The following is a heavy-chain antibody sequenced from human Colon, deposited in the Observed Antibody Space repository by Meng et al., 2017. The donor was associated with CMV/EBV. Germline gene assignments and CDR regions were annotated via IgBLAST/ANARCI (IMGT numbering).Heavy chain of an antibody. J-gene: IGHJ4*02. CDR1: GFTFSSYS. D-gene: IGHD6-13*01. Sequence: GESLKISCATSGFTFSSYSLSWVRQAPGKGLEWVSSISHSSDTKYADSVKGRFTLSRDNAQNSVFLQMNSLTAEDTAVYYCARGWPPDYWGQGTLVTVSS. CDR2: ISHSSDT. CDR3: ARGWPPDY. V-gene: IGHV3-21*06.